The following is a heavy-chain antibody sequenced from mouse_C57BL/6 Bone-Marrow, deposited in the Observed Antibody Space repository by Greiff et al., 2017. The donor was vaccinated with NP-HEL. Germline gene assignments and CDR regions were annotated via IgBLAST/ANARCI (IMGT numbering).Heavy chain of an antibody. CDR3: ARSRHYSYYVDY. CDR1: GYTFTSYW. Sequence: QVQLQQPGAELVMPGASVKLYCKASGYTFTSYWMHWVKQRPGQGLEWIGEIDPSDSYTNYNQKFKGKSTLTVDKSSSTAYMQLSSLTSEDSAVYYCARSRHYSYYVDYWGQGTTLTVSS. CDR2: IDPSDSYT. V-gene: IGHV1-69*01. D-gene: IGHD2-12*01. J-gene: IGHJ2*01.